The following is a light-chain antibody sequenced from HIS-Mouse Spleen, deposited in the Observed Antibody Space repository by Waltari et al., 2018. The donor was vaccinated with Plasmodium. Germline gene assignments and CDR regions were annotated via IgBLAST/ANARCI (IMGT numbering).Light chain of an antibody. CDR1: QSVSSK. V-gene: IGKV1-5*03. J-gene: IGKJ1*01. CDR3: QQYNSWSWT. CDR2: EAS. Sequence: DIQMTQSPSTLSASLGDRVTITCRASQSVSSKLAWYQQKPGKAPKLLIYEASTLDSGVPARFSGSGSGTEFTLTISSLQSDDFAIYYCQQYNSWSWTFGPGTKVDIK.